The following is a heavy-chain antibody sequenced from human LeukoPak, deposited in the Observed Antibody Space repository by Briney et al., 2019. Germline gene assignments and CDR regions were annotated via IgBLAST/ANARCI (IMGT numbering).Heavy chain of an antibody. CDR1: GFSLSNYW. Sequence: RTGGSLRLSCAASGFSLSNYWMHWVRQAPGKGLMWVSRISPDGSQTFYADSVKGRFTISRDNAKNTLYLQMNSLRAEDTAVYYCANNWGVPDYWGQGTLVTVSS. J-gene: IGHJ4*02. D-gene: IGHD1-1*01. V-gene: IGHV3-74*01. CDR2: ISPDGSQT. CDR3: ANNWGVPDY.